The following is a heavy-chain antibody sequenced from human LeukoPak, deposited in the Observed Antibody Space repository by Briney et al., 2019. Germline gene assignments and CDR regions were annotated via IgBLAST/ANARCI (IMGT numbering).Heavy chain of an antibody. CDR1: GGSISSYY. CDR2: IYASGST. V-gene: IGHV4-4*07. CDR3: ASTAYYDSSGYLGN. J-gene: IGHJ4*02. Sequence: SETLSLTCTVSGGSISSYYGSWIRQPAGKGLEWIGRIYASGSTNYNPSLKSRVTMSVDTSKNQFSLKLSSVTAADTAVYYCASTAYYDSSGYLGNWGQGTLVTVSS. D-gene: IGHD3-22*01.